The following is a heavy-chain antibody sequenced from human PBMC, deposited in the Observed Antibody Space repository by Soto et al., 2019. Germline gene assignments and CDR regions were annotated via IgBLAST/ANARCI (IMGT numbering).Heavy chain of an antibody. V-gene: IGHV4-4*07. CDR3: ARACSSTSCYDGFDD. D-gene: IGHD2-2*01. CDR1: GGSISSSY. CDR2: IYASGST. Sequence: PSEPLSLTCTVSGGSISSSYWSWIRQPAGKGLEWIGRIYASGSTNYNPSLKSRVTMSVDTSKNQFSLKLRSVTAADTAVYYCARACSSTSCYDGFDDWGQGTLVTVSS. J-gene: IGHJ4*02.